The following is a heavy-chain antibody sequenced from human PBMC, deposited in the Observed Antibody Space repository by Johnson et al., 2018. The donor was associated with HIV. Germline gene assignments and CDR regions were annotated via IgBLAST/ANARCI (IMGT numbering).Heavy chain of an antibody. CDR2: ISSSGSTI. Sequence: QVQLMESGGGLVKPGGSLRLSCAASGFTFSDYYMSWIRQAPGKGLEWVAYISSSGSTIYYADSVTGRFTISRDNAKNSLYLQMNSLRAEDTAVYYCTTAVDGAPDAFDIWGQGTMVTVSS. D-gene: IGHD4-17*01. J-gene: IGHJ3*02. CDR1: GFTFSDYY. V-gene: IGHV3-11*01. CDR3: TTAVDGAPDAFDI.